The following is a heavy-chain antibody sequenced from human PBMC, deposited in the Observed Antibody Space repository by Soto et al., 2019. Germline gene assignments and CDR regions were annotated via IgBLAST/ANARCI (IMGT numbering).Heavy chain of an antibody. CDR2: IYYSGST. D-gene: IGHD6-19*01. CDR1: GGSISSSSYY. CDR3: ARRQREQWRGPDY. J-gene: IGHJ4*02. Sequence: PSETLSLTCTVSGGSISSSSYYWGWIRQPPGKGLEWIGSIYYSGSTYYNPSLKSRVTISVDTSKNQFSLKLSSVTAADTAVYYCARRQREQWRGPDYWGQGTLVTVSS. V-gene: IGHV4-39*01.